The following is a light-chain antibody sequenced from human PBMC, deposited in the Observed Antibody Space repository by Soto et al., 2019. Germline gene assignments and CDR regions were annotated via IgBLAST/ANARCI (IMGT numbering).Light chain of an antibody. Sequence: EIVLTQSPATLSLSPGGRATLSCRASQSVSLSLAWYQQKPGQAPRLLIYDASKRASGFPARFRGSGSGTDFTLTISSLEPEDFAVYYCQERTGWPPWTFGQGTKVDIK. CDR3: QERTGWPPWT. V-gene: IGKV3-11*01. J-gene: IGKJ1*01. CDR1: QSVSLS. CDR2: DAS.